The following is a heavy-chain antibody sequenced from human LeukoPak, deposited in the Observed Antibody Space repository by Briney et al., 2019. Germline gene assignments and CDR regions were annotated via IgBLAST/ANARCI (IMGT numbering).Heavy chain of an antibody. CDR3: ARDRRLLPYCSSTSCYTGNWYFDL. V-gene: IGHV1-69*05. CDR2: IIPIFGTA. D-gene: IGHD2-2*02. Sequence: SVKVSCKASGGTFSSYAISWLRQAPGQGLEWMGGIIPIFGTANYAQKFQGRVTITTDESTSTAYMELSSLRSEDTAVYYCARDRRLLPYCSSTSCYTGNWYFDLWGRGTLVTVSS. CDR1: GGTFSSYA. J-gene: IGHJ2*01.